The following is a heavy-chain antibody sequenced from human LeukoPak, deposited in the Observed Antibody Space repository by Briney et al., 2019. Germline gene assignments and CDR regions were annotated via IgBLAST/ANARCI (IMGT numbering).Heavy chain of an antibody. CDR2: MNPNSGNT. V-gene: IGHV1-8*01. D-gene: IGHD3-22*01. CDR1: GYTFTSYD. J-gene: IGHJ3*02. CDR3: ARVGRIIMIEDAFDI. Sequence: GASVKVSRKASGYTFTSYDINWVRQATGQGLEWMGWMNPNSGNTGYAQKFQGRVTMTRDTSISTAYMELSRLRSDDTAVYYCARVGRIIMIEDAFDIWGQGTMVTVSS.